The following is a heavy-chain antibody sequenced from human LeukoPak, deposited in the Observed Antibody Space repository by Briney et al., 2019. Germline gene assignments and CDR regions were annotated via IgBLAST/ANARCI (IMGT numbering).Heavy chain of an antibody. Sequence: PSETLSLTCTVSGGSISSYYWSWIRQPVGKGLEWIGRIYTSGSTNYNPSLKSRVTISVDTSKNQFSLKLSSVTAADTAVYYCARHIVVVPAAIVYYYYGMDVWGQGTTVTVSS. CDR3: ARHIVVVPAAIVYYYYGMDV. J-gene: IGHJ6*02. D-gene: IGHD2-2*01. CDR1: GGSISSYY. CDR2: IYTSGST. V-gene: IGHV4-4*07.